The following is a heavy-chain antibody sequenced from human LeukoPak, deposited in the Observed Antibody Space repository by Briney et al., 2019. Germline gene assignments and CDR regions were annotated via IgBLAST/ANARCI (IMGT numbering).Heavy chain of an antibody. CDR3: ARSQNYYGSGDY. Sequence: SETLSLTCTVSSGSVSNGDYYWSWLRQPPGKALDWIGYIYYTGSAYYNPSLGGRVTPSVDTSKNQFSVKLSSVTAADTAVYYCARSQNYYGSGDYWGQGTLVTVSS. J-gene: IGHJ4*02. CDR1: SGSVSNGDYY. CDR2: IYYTGSA. V-gene: IGHV4-61*08. D-gene: IGHD3-10*01.